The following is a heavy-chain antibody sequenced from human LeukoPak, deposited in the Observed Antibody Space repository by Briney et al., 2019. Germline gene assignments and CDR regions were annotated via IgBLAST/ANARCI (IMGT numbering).Heavy chain of an antibody. CDR2: IFHSGST. V-gene: IGHV4-4*02. CDR1: GGSISSNFW. D-gene: IGHD2-2*01. CDR3: ARAPFRYYAFDS. Sequence: PSRTLSLTCAVSGGSISSNFWWSWVRQPPGKGLEWIGEIFHSGSTNYNPSLKSRVTISVDKSKNQLFLKLSSVTAADTAVYYCARAPFRYYAFDSWGQGTLVTVSS. J-gene: IGHJ4*02.